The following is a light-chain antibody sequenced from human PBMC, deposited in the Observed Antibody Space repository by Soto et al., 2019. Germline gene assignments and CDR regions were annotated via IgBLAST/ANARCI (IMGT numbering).Light chain of an antibody. CDR1: QSVSTW. J-gene: IGKJ4*01. Sequence: DIQMTQSPSTLSASVGDRVTITCRASQSVSTWLAWYQQKPGKVPKLLIYKAYSLESGVPSRFSGSGSGTEFTLTISSLQPDDVATYYCQQYNSNPLTVGGGTKVEIK. CDR3: QQYNSNPLT. V-gene: IGKV1-5*03. CDR2: KAY.